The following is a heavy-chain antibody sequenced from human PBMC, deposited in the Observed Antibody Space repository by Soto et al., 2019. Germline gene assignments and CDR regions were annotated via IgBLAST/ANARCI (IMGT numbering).Heavy chain of an antibody. D-gene: IGHD3-3*01. CDR2: MNPNSGNT. J-gene: IGHJ5*02. V-gene: IGHV1-8*01. Sequence: QVQLVQSGAEVKKPGASVKVSCKASGYTFTSYDINWVRQATGQGLEWMGWMNPNSGNTGHAQKFQGRVTMTRNNSISTAYMELSSLRSEDTAVYYCARGRTIFGVVISQGWFDPWGQGTLVTVSS. CDR1: GYTFTSYD. CDR3: ARGRTIFGVVISQGWFDP.